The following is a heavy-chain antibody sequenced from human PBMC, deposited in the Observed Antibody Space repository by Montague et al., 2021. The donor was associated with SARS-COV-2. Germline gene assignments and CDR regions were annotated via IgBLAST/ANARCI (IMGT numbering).Heavy chain of an antibody. Sequence: SETLSLTCTVSGGSISSHYWTWTRQPPGKGLEWIGYIYYTGSTNYNPSLKGRVAISVDTSKNQFSLSLRSVTAADTALYYCARLPPNGRWYLDLWGRGTLVTVSS. J-gene: IGHJ2*01. V-gene: IGHV4-59*11. CDR1: GGSISSHY. CDR2: IYYTGST. CDR3: ARLPPNGRWYLDL. D-gene: IGHD2-8*01.